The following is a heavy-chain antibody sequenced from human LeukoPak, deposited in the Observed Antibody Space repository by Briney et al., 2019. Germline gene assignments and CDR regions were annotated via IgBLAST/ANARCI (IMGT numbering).Heavy chain of an antibody. CDR3: ARIVYYDSGGYFYHFDY. CDR1: GGSFSGYY. D-gene: IGHD3-22*01. V-gene: IGHV4-34*01. J-gene: IGHJ4*02. Sequence: PSETLSLTCAVYGGSFSGYYWGWIRQPPGKGLEWIGEINHSGSTNYNPSLKSRVTISVDTSKNQFSLKLSSVTAADTAVYYCARIVYYDSGGYFYHFDYWGQGTLVSVSS. CDR2: INHSGST.